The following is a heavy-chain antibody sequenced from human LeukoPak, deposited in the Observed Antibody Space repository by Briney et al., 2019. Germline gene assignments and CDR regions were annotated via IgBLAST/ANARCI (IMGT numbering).Heavy chain of an antibody. D-gene: IGHD2-2*03. CDR1: GFTFTTYG. Sequence: GRSLRLSCAASGFTFTTYGMHWVRQAPGKGLEWVAVIWYDSSNIFYADSVKGRFAISRDNSKNTLYLQMNSLRAEDTAVYYCASGSEYYLDNWGQGTLVTVSS. V-gene: IGHV3-33*01. J-gene: IGHJ4*02. CDR2: IWYDSSNI. CDR3: ASGSEYYLDN.